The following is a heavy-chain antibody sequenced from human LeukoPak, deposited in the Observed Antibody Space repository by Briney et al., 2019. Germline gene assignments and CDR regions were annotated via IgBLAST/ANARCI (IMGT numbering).Heavy chain of an antibody. J-gene: IGHJ5*02. Sequence: PGGSLRLSCAASGFTFSSYSMNWVRQAPGKGLEWVSSISSSSSYIYYADSVKGRFTISRDNAKNSLYLQMNSLRAEDTAVYYCARDSSRSTYNWFDPWGQGTPVTVSS. CDR1: GFTFSSYS. CDR2: ISSSSSYI. CDR3: ARDSSRSTYNWFDP. V-gene: IGHV3-21*01.